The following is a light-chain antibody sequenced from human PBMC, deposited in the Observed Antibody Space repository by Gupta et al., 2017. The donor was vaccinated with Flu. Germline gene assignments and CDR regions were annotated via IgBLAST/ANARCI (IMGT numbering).Light chain of an antibody. CDR1: QGLVHSDGNTY. CDR2: RVS. V-gene: IGKV2-30*02. J-gene: IGKJ2*01. CDR3: MQGVHWPYT. Sequence: VTLGQPASISCRSSQGLVHSDGNTYLNWFHQRSGQPPRRLIYRVSNRDSGVPDRISGSGSGTDFTLKISGVEAEDVGIYYCMQGVHWPYTFGQGTKLEIK.